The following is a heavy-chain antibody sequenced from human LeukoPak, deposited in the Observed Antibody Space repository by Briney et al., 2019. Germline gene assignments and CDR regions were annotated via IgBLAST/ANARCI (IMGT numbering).Heavy chain of an antibody. D-gene: IGHD4-23*01. Sequence: ASVKVSCKASGYTFTSYYMHWVRQAPGQGLEWMGITNPSGGSTSYAQKFQGRVTMTRDTSTSTVYMELSSLRSEDTAVYYCARDRGTVVTHWYFDLWGRGTLVTVSS. CDR1: GYTFTSYY. V-gene: IGHV1-46*01. J-gene: IGHJ2*01. CDR2: TNPSGGST. CDR3: ARDRGTVVTHWYFDL.